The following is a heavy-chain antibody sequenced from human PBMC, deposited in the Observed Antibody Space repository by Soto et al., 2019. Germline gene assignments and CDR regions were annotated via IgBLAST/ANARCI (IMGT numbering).Heavy chain of an antibody. D-gene: IGHD1-7*01. CDR2: ISWNSGSI. Sequence: EVQLVESGGGLVQPGRSLRLSCAASGFTFDDYAMHWVRQAPGKGLEWVSGISWNSGSIGYADSVKGRFTISRDNAKNSLYLQMNSLRAEDTALYYCAKDISVNWNYPYYYYMDVWGKGTTVTVSS. J-gene: IGHJ6*03. CDR3: AKDISVNWNYPYYYYMDV. V-gene: IGHV3-9*01. CDR1: GFTFDDYA.